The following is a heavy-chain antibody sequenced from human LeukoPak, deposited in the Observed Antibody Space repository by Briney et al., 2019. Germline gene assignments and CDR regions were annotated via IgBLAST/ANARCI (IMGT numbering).Heavy chain of an antibody. V-gene: IGHV1-2*02. Sequence: ASVKVSCKASGYTFTGYYMHWVRQAPGQGLEWMGWINPNSGGTNYAQKFQGRITMTRDTSISTAYMELSRLRSEDTAVYYCARGRRIQQLGIYYYYGMDVWGQGTTVTVSS. CDR3: ARGRRIQQLGIYYYYGMDV. J-gene: IGHJ6*02. CDR1: GYTFTGYY. CDR2: INPNSGGT. D-gene: IGHD6-13*01.